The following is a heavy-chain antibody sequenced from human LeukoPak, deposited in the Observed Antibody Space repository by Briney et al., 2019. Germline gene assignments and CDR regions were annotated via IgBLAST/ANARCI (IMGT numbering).Heavy chain of an antibody. CDR2: INAGGSGT. CDR3: ARGCISSSCSNSRWFDP. V-gene: IGHV3-23*01. J-gene: IGHJ5*02. CDR1: GFTLTIYA. Sequence: GGSHGLEPTTYGFTLTIYAMSWVRRAPEKEKKRVSSINAGGSGTYYVDSVKGRFVISRDNSKNTLYLQMSSLRAEDTAVYYCARGCISSSCSNSRWFDPWGQGTLVTVSS. D-gene: IGHD2-2*01.